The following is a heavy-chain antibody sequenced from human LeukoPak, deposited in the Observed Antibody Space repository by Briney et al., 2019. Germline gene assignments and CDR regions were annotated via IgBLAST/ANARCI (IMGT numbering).Heavy chain of an antibody. V-gene: IGHV3-23*01. CDR1: GFTFSSYA. Sequence: PGGSLRLSCAASGFTFSSYAMSWVRQAPGKGLEWVSAISGSGGSTYYADSVKGRFTISRDNSKNTLYPQMNSLRAEDTAVYYCATSGYRTDYYDSSGYYYVDYWGQGTLVTVSS. CDR3: ATSGYRTDYYDSSGYYYVDY. D-gene: IGHD3-22*01. J-gene: IGHJ4*02. CDR2: ISGSGGST.